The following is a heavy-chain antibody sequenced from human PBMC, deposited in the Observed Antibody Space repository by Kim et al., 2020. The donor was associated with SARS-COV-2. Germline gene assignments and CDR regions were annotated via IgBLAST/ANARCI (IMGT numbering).Heavy chain of an antibody. CDR1: GYTFTSYA. V-gene: IGHV7-4-1*02. CDR3: ARHRRGVTVTTSWFDP. J-gene: IGHJ5*02. D-gene: IGHD4-17*01. CDR2: IKTNTGNP. Sequence: ASVKVSCKASGYTFTSYAMNWVRQAPGQGLEWMGWIKTNTGNPTYAQGFTGRFVFSLDTSVSTAYLQISSLKAEDTAVYYCARHRRGVTVTTSWFDPWGQGTLVTVSS.